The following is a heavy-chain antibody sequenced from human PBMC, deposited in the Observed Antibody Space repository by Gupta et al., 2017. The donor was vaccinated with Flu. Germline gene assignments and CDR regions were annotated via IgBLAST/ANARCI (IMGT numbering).Heavy chain of an antibody. V-gene: IGHV3-21*01. CDR1: GFTFSSYS. CDR2: ISSSSSYI. CDR3: ARKMSGSYSVDY. J-gene: IGHJ4*02. Sequence: EVQLVESGGGLVKPGGSLRLSCAASGFTFSSYSMNWVRQAPGKGLEWVSSISSSSSYIYYADSVKGRFTISRDNAKNSLYLQMNSLRAEDTAVYYCARKMSGSYSVDYWGQGTLVTVSS. D-gene: IGHD1-26*01.